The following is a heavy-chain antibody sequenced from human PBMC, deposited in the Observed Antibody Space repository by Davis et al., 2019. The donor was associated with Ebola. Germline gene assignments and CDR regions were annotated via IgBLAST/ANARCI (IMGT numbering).Heavy chain of an antibody. V-gene: IGHV1-46*01. CDR2: INPSGGST. J-gene: IGHJ6*02. CDR1: GYTFTSYY. CDR3: ARVLLWFRELFDYGMDV. Sequence: ASVKVSCKASGYTFTSYYMHWVRQAPGQGLEWMGIINPSGGSTSYAQKFQGRVTITRDTSASTAYMELSSLRSEDTAVYYCARVLLWFRELFDYGMDVWGQGTTVTVSS. D-gene: IGHD3-10*01.